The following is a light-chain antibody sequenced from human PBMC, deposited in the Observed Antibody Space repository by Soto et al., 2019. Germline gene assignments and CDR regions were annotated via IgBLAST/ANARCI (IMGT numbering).Light chain of an antibody. J-gene: IGLJ1*01. V-gene: IGLV2-14*01. CDR1: SSDVGGYNY. Sequence: QSALAQPASVSGSPGQSTIISCTGTSSDVGGYNYVSWYQQHPGKAPKFLIYEVDNRASGVSDRFSGSKSGNTASLTISGLQAEDEADYYCSSYTSSNTLVFGTGTKLTAL. CDR2: EVD. CDR3: SSYTSSNTLV.